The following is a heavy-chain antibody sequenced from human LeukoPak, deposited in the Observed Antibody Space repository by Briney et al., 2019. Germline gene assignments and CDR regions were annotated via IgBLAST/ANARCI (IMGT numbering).Heavy chain of an antibody. J-gene: IGHJ4*02. CDR3: AKRGVVIRVFLVGFHKEAYYFDS. D-gene: IGHD3-10*01. Sequence: GGSLRLSCAVSGITLSNYGMSWVHQAPGKGLEWVAGLSGSGGGTNYADSVQGRFTISRDNLKNTLYLQMNSLRAEDTAVYFCAKRGVVIRVFLVGFHKEAYYFDSWGQGALVTVSS. V-gene: IGHV3-23*01. CDR1: GITLSNYG. CDR2: LSGSGGGT.